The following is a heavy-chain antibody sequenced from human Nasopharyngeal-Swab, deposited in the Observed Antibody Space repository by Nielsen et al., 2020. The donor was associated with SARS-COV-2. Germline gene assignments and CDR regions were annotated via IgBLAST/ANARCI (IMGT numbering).Heavy chain of an antibody. Sequence: GGSLRLSCAASGFTFSSYAMSWVRQAPGKGLEWVSAISGSGGSTYYADSVKGRFIISRDNSKHTLYLQMNSLRAEDTAVYYCAPTVTTRYFDYWGQGTLVTVSS. J-gene: IGHJ4*02. CDR3: APTVTTRYFDY. D-gene: IGHD4-17*01. CDR1: GFTFSSYA. CDR2: ISGSGGST. V-gene: IGHV3-23*01.